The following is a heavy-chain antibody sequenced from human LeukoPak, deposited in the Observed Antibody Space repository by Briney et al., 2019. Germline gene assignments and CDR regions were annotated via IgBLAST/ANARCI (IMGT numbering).Heavy chain of an antibody. CDR1: GFTFADYA. CDR2: ISWNSGSL. D-gene: IGHD3-10*01. CDR3: AKDRGATFYYGSGSFDF. Sequence: GGSLRLSCVASGFTFADYAMHWVRQAPGKGLEWVSDISWNSGSLGYADSVKGRFTISRDNAKNSLYLQMNSLRAEDTALYYCAKDRGATFYYGSGSFDFWGRGTLVTVSS. V-gene: IGHV3-9*01. J-gene: IGHJ4*02.